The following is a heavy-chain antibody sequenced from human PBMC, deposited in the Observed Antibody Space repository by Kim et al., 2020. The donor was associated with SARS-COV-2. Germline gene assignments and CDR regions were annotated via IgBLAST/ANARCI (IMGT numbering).Heavy chain of an antibody. CDR1: GYTFTSYG. CDR2: ISTANGNS. J-gene: IGHJ4*01. CDR3: ARTCPGASCYVIY. V-gene: IGHV1-18*01. D-gene: IGHD2-8*02. Sequence: ASVKVSCKTSGYTFTSYGVTWVRQAPGQGLEWMGWISTANGNSKYEQNLQGRLTMSTDTSTSTAYMELRSLRSDDTAIYYCARTCPGASCYVIYWGQGTLVTVSS.